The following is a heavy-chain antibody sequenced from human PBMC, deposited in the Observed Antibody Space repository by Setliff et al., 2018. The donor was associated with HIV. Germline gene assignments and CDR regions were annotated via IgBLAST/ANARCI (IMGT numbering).Heavy chain of an antibody. Sequence: SETLSLTCTVSGDFFSSDYYWGWIRQPPGKGLEWIGSIYHSGSTYYNPSLKSRVTISVDTSKNQFSLKLSSVTAADTAVYYCARLLNYYGNWFDPWGQGTLVAVSS. CDR3: ARLLNYYGNWFDP. CDR1: GDFFSSDYY. D-gene: IGHD3-10*01. V-gene: IGHV4-38-2*02. J-gene: IGHJ5*02. CDR2: IYHSGST.